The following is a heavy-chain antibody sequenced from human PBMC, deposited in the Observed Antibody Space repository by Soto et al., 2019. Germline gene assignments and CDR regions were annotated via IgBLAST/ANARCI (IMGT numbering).Heavy chain of an antibody. CDR3: AKGGGGDHGY. CDR2: ITTTGDTT. D-gene: IGHD2-21*02. J-gene: IGHJ4*02. Sequence: QLVESEGGLVQPGGSLRLSCETSGFTFTASDMSWVRQAPGKGLEWVSSITTTGDTTHYADPVRGRFTISRDNARNTVYLQMKSLRVDDPAVYYCAKGGGGDHGYWGQGTLVAVSS. CDR1: GFTFTASD. V-gene: IGHV3-23*04.